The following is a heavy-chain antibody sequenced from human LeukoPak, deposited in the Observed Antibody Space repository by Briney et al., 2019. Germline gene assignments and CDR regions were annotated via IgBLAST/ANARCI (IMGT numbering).Heavy chain of an antibody. CDR2: INHSGST. CDR3: ARGYPKPAFDI. V-gene: IGHV4-34*01. CDR1: GGSFSGYY. Sequence: PSETLSLTCAVYGGSFSGYYWNWIRQPPGKGLEWIGEINHSGSTNYNPSLKSRVTISVDTSKNQFSLKLSSVTAADTAVYYCARGYPKPAFDIWGQGTMVTVSS. J-gene: IGHJ3*02.